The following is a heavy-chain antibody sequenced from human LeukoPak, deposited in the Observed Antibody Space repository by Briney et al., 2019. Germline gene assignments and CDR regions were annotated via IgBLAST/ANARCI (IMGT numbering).Heavy chain of an antibody. Sequence: PGGSLRLSCAASGFTFSSYGMSWVRQAPGKGLEWVSAISGSGGSTYYADSVKGRFTNSRDSSKNTLYLQMNSRRAVDTAVYYCAKDQVVVVAANWFDPWGQGTLVTVSS. V-gene: IGHV3-23*01. CDR3: AKDQVVVVAANWFDP. CDR2: ISGSGGST. D-gene: IGHD2-15*01. CDR1: GFTFSSYG. J-gene: IGHJ5*02.